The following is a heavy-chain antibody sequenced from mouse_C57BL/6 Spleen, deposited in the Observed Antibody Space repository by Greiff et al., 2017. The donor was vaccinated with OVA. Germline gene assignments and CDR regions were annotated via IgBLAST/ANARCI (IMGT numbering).Heavy chain of an antibody. CDR3: TTFSKGENYFDY. CDR2: IDPEDGDT. D-gene: IGHD2-5*01. J-gene: IGHJ2*01. Sequence: VQLKESGAELVRPGASVKLSCTASGFNIKDYYMHWVKQRHEQGLEWIGRIDPEDGDTEYAPKFQGKATMTADTSSNTAYLQLSSLTSEDTAVYYCTTFSKGENYFDYWGQGTTLTVSS. CDR1: GFNIKDYY. V-gene: IGHV14-1*01.